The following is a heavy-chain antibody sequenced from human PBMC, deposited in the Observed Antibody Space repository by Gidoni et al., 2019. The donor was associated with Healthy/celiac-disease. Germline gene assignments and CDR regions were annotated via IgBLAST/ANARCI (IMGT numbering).Heavy chain of an antibody. Sequence: EVQLVESGGGLVQPGGSLRLSCAASGFTVSSHYMSWVRQAPGKGLEWVSVIYSGGSTYYADSVKGRFTISRDNSKNTLYLQMNSLRAEDTAVYYCARDVRYCSSTSCLADAFDIWGQGTMVTVSS. CDR3: ARDVRYCSSTSCLADAFDI. J-gene: IGHJ3*02. V-gene: IGHV3-66*01. CDR1: GFTVSSHY. D-gene: IGHD2-2*01. CDR2: IYSGGST.